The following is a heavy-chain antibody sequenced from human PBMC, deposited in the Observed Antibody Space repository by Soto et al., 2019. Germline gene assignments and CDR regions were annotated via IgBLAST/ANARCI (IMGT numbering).Heavy chain of an antibody. CDR1: GGSINGGDYH. Sequence: QVQLQESGPGLVKPSQTLSLTCTVSGGSINGGDYHWTWIRQTPGKGLEWIGAIYYSGSTYYNPSLKSRIRISVDTSKNQFSLKLSSATPADTAVYYCARDYRSPPGGMDVWGQGTTVTVSS. V-gene: IGHV4-30-4*01. CDR3: ARDYRSPPGGMDV. CDR2: IYYSGST. J-gene: IGHJ6*02. D-gene: IGHD3-16*02.